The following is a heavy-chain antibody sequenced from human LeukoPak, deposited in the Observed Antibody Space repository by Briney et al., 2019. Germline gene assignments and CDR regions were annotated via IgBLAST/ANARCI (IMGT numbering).Heavy chain of an antibody. D-gene: IGHD6-6*01. V-gene: IGHV4-59*01. Sequence: SETLSLTCTVSGGSISSYYWSWIRQPPGKGLEWIGYIYYSGSTNYNPSLKSRVTISVDTSKNQFSLKLSSVTAADTAVYYCARASKSYIAARSAAFDYWGQGTLVTVSS. CDR3: ARASKSYIAARSAAFDY. CDR2: IYYSGST. CDR1: GGSISSYY. J-gene: IGHJ4*02.